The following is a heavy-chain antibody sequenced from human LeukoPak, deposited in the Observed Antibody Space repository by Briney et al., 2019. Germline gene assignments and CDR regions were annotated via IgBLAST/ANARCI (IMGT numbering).Heavy chain of an antibody. J-gene: IGHJ4*02. Sequence: SQTLSLTCTVSGGSISSGSYYWSWIRQPPGKGLEWIGYIYYSGSTNYNPSLKSRVTISVDTSKNQFSLKLSSVTAADTAVYYCARGPLWFGEYYFDYWGQGTLVTVSS. CDR1: GGSISSGSYY. D-gene: IGHD3-10*01. CDR3: ARGPLWFGEYYFDY. V-gene: IGHV4-61*01. CDR2: IYYSGST.